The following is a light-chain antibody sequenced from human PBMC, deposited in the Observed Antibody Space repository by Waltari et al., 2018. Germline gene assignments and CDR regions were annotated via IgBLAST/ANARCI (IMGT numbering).Light chain of an antibody. CDR3: YSKDTDGGSQGK. J-gene: IGLJ2*01. CDR2: DDN. V-gene: IGLV3-10*01. Sequence: YDLTQPPSVSVSPGQTAAITCSGDGLPKQYTFWYQQKSGQDPVLVMYDDNKRPSGIPGRFSGSGAGTVATVTITVAQVDDEADYYCYSKDTDGGSQGKIGGGTKLTVL. CDR1: GLPKQY.